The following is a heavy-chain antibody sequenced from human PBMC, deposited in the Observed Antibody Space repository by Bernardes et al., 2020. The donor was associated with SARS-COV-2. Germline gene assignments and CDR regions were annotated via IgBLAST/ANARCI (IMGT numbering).Heavy chain of an antibody. V-gene: IGHV3-74*03. CDR2: IGRDEANT. CDR1: GFTFGRDS. J-gene: IGHJ4*02. Sequence: GGSLRLSCVASGFTFGRDSMYWVRQAPGKGLVWVSTIGRDEANTMYADSVKGRFTVSRDNAQNMLYLQMNSLRAEDTGVYYCARFSASGNWGQGTRVTVSS. CDR3: ARFSASGN. D-gene: IGHD3-10*01.